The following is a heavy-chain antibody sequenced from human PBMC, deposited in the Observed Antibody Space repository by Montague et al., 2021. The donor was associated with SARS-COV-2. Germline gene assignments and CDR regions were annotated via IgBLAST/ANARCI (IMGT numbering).Heavy chain of an antibody. J-gene: IGHJ4*02. CDR3: ARIPVGSKYYFDF. CDR2: TYYRSKWYN. Sequence: CAISGDSVSSNIATWNWIRQPPSRGLEWLGRTYYRSKWYNDYAESVKSRITIDPDTSKRQFSLHLNSVTPEDTAVYYCARIPVGSKYYFDFWGQGTLVTVSS. D-gene: IGHD2-2*01. V-gene: IGHV6-1*01. CDR1: GDSVSSNIAT.